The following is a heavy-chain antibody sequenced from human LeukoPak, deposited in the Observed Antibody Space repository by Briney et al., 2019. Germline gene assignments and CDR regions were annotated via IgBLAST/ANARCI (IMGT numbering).Heavy chain of an antibody. CDR2: IRSRAYAGTT. D-gene: IGHD2-15*01. J-gene: IGHJ4*02. V-gene: IGHV3-49*03. CDR1: GFIFGGYC. Sequence: GGSLRLSCAASGFIFGGYCMSWFRQAPGKGLEWVAVIRSRAYAGTTEYAASVKGRFTISREDSKNIAYLQMNSLRAEATAVYYCAKAPRMLGYCSGGGCYGFDYWGQGTLVTVSS. CDR3: AKAPRMLGYCSGGGCYGFDY.